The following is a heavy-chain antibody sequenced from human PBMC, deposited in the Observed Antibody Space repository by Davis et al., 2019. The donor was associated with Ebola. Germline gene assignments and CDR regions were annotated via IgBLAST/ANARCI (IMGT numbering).Heavy chain of an antibody. Sequence: MPSETLSLTCAISGDSVSSNSASWHWIRQSPSRGLQWLGRTYYRSKWFTDYAVSVKTRITINSDTSKNQLSLRLDSVMPGDTAVYYCVRAFDKSSSDWNDRNFDYWGQGTRVTVSS. D-gene: IGHD1-1*01. CDR3: VRAFDKSSSDWNDRNFDY. CDR1: GDSVSSNSAS. J-gene: IGHJ4*02. CDR2: TYYRSKWFT. V-gene: IGHV6-1*01.